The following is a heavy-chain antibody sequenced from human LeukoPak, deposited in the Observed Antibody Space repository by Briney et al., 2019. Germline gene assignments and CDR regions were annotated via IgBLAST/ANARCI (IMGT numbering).Heavy chain of an antibody. Sequence: KPSETLSLTCTVSGGSISSYYWSWIRQPPGKGLEWIGEINHSGSTNYNPSLKSRVTISVDTSKNQFSLKLSSVTAADTAVYYCARGASWNLPPTDYYYYMDVWGKGTTVTVSS. CDR3: ARGASWNLPPTDYYYYMDV. J-gene: IGHJ6*03. D-gene: IGHD1-1*01. CDR2: INHSGST. V-gene: IGHV4-34*01. CDR1: GGSISSYY.